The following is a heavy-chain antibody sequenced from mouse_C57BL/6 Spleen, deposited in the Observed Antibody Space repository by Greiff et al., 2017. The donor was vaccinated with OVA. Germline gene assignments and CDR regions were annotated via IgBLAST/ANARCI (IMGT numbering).Heavy chain of an antibody. J-gene: IGHJ1*03. CDR2: ISSGGSYT. D-gene: IGHD1-1*01. CDR1: GFTFSSYG. CDR3: ARYYYGSSHWYFDV. Sequence: EVQVVESGGDLVKPGGSLKLSCAASGFTFSSYGMSWVRQTPDKRLEWVATISSGGSYTYYPDSVKGRFTISRDNAKNTLYLQMSSLKSEDTAMYYCARYYYGSSHWYFDVWGTGTTVTVSS. V-gene: IGHV5-6*01.